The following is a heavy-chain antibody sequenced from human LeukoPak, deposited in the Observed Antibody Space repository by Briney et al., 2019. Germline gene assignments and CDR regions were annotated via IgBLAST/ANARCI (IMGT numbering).Heavy chain of an antibody. Sequence: SSETLSLTCSVSGDSIRGHYWTWIRQPPGKGLEWIGYIYSSGSTNYKLSLKTRVTISEDTSKNQFSLRLASVTTADTAVYYCARVPTIYGVDMYYFDHWGQGTLVTVSS. D-gene: IGHD3-3*01. CDR1: GDSIRGHY. CDR2: IYSSGST. J-gene: IGHJ4*02. CDR3: ARVPTIYGVDMYYFDH. V-gene: IGHV4-59*11.